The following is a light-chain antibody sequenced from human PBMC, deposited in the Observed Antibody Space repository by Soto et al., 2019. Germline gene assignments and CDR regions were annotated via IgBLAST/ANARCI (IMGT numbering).Light chain of an antibody. CDR2: AAS. J-gene: IGKJ2*01. V-gene: IGKV1-39*01. CDR3: QQSYSTLYT. Sequence: DIQMTQSPSSLSASVGDRVTITCRASQSISSYLNWYQQKPGKAPKHLIYAASSLQSGVPSRFSGSGSGTDFPLTISSLQPEDFATYYCQQSYSTLYTFGQGTKLEIK. CDR1: QSISSY.